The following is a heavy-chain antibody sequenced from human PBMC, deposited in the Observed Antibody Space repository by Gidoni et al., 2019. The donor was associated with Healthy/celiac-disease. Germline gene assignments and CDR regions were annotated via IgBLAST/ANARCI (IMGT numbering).Heavy chain of an antibody. V-gene: IGHV3-73*02. CDR1: RFTSSGAA. D-gene: IGHD2-21*02. CDR2: MRSKANSYAT. Sequence: EVQLVESGGGLVPPGGSLKLSRAASRFTSSGAAMPWVRQASGKWLELVGRMRSKANSYATAYAASVKGRFTISRDDSKNTAYLQMNSLKTEDTAVYYCTTPDRFEVVTASERTYWYFDLWGRGTLVTVSS. J-gene: IGHJ2*01. CDR3: TTPDRFEVVTASERTYWYFDL.